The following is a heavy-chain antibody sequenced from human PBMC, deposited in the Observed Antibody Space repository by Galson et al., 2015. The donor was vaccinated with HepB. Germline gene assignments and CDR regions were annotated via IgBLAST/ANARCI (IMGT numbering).Heavy chain of an antibody. CDR1: GYTFTGYY. Sequence: SVKVSCKASGYTFTGYYMHWVRQAPGQGLEWMGWINPNSGGTNYAQKFQGWVTMTRDTSISTAYMELSRLRSDDTAVYYCARGEILAESHLWFGELAFEGWFDPWGQGTLVTVSS. CDR3: ARGEILAESHLWFGELAFEGWFDP. J-gene: IGHJ5*02. CDR2: INPNSGGT. V-gene: IGHV1-2*04. D-gene: IGHD3-10*01.